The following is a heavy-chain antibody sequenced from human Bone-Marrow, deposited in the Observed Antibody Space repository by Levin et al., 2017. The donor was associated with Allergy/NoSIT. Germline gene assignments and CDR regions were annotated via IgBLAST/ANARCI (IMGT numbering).Heavy chain of an antibody. V-gene: IGHV4-34*01. J-gene: IGHJ4*02. CDR1: GGSFSGYY. D-gene: IGHD1-14*01. Sequence: PGGSLRLSCAISGGSFSGYYWTWIRQPPGKGLEWIGEINHVGGANYRPSLKSRVTLSVDTSKNQFSLTLSSVTAADTALYFCARGRTVTVWGQGTLVTVSS. CDR3: ARGRTVTV. CDR2: INHVGGA.